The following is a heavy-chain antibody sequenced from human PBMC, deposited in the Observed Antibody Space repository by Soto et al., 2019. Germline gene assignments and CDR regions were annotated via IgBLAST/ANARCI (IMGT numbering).Heavy chain of an antibody. D-gene: IGHD6-25*01. V-gene: IGHV3-13*01. CDR2: IDVAGDT. CDR3: ARRGIDTMSGFDALDV. CDR1: GFTFSTYD. J-gene: IGHJ3*01. Sequence: EVLLVESGGGLVQPGGSLRLSCTTSGFTFSTYDMHWVRQVTGKGLEWVSGIDVAGDTYYPDSVKGRFTISRENAKNSLYLQMDSLRVEDTAVYYCARRGIDTMSGFDALDVWGLGTKVTVSS.